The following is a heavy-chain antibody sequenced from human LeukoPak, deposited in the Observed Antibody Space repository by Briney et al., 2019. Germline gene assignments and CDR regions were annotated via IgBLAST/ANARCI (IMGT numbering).Heavy chain of an antibody. D-gene: IGHD3-10*02. J-gene: IGHJ6*04. CDR1: GFTFSSYG. CDR2: ISSSSYI. Sequence: GGSLRLSCAASGFTFSSYGMSWVRQAPGKGLEWVSAISSSSYIYYADSVKGRFTISRDNAKNSLYLQMNSLRAEDTAVYYCAELGITMIGGVWGKGTTVTISS. CDR3: AELGITMIGGV. V-gene: IGHV3-21*01.